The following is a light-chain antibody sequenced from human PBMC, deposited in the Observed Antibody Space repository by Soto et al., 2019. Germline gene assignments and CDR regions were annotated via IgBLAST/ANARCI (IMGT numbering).Light chain of an antibody. CDR3: SSYRSSSTPYV. Sequence: QSALTQPASVSGSPGQSITISCTGTSSDVGGYNYVSWYQQHPGKAPKPMIYDVSNRPSGVSNRFSGSKSGNTASLTISRLQAEDEADYYCSSYRSSSTPYVFGTGTKVTVL. V-gene: IGLV2-14*01. J-gene: IGLJ1*01. CDR2: DVS. CDR1: SSDVGGYNY.